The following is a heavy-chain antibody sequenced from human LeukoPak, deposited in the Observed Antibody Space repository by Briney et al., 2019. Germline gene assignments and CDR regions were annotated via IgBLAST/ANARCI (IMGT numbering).Heavy chain of an antibody. Sequence: GGSLRLSCAASGFTFSSYWMSWVRQAPGKGLEWVANIKQDGSEKYYVDSVKGRFTISRDNAKNSLYLQMNSLRAEDTAVYYCAREVVAALLYYYYYGTDVWGQGTTVTVSS. D-gene: IGHD2-15*01. CDR2: IKQDGSEK. CDR1: GFTFSSYW. V-gene: IGHV3-7*03. CDR3: AREVVAALLYYYYYGTDV. J-gene: IGHJ6*02.